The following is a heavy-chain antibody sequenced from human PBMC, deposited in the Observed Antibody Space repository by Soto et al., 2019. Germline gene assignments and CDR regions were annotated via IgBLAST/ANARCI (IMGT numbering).Heavy chain of an antibody. D-gene: IGHD3-10*01. J-gene: IGHJ4*02. CDR2: ISGSGGST. CDR3: ANMVRGVTQFDY. CDR1: GFTFSSYA. Sequence: GGSLRLSCAASGFTFSSYAMSWVRQAPGKGLEWVSAISGSGGSTYYADSVKGRFTISRDNSKNTLYLQMNSLRAEDTAVYYCANMVRGVTQFDYWGQGTLVTSPQ. V-gene: IGHV3-23*01.